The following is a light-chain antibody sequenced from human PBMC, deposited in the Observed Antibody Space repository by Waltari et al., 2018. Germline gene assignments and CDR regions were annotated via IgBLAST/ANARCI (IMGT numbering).Light chain of an antibody. CDR2: TTS. CDR1: QSISHF. V-gene: IGKV1-39*01. J-gene: IGKJ3*01. Sequence: DIQMTQSPSSVSASVGDRVTITCRASQSISHFLNWYQQNPGKAPKLLIYTTSNLQTGVQSRFSGSGSGTDFTLTISSLQPEDFATYYCQQSFVTGTFGPGTKVDIK. CDR3: QQSFVTGT.